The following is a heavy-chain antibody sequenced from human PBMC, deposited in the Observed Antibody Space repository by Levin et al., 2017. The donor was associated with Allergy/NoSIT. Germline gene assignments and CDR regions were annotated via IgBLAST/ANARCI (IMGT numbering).Heavy chain of an antibody. J-gene: IGHJ6*02. CDR2: IIPIFGTA. D-gene: IGHD3-9*01. Sequence: ASVKVSCKASGGTFSSYAISWVRQAPGQGLEWMGGIIPIFGTANYAQKFQGRVTITADESTSTAYMELSSLRSEDTAVYYCARCYDILTGWDYGMDVWGQGTTVTVSS. CDR3: ARCYDILTGWDYGMDV. V-gene: IGHV1-69*13. CDR1: GGTFSSYA.